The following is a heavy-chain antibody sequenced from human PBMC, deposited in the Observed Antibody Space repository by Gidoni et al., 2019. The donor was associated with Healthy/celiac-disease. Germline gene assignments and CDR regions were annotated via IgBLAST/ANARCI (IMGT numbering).Heavy chain of an antibody. CDR1: GGSISSSSYY. CDR3: AQHIRGYVGWFDP. CDR2: IYYSGST. Sequence: QLQLQESGPGPVKPSETLSLTCTVPGGSISSSSYYWGWIRQPPGKGLEWIGSIYYSGSTYYNPSLKSRVTISVDTSKNQFSLKLSSVTAADTAVYYCAQHIRGYVGWFDPWGQGTLVTVSS. J-gene: IGHJ5*02. D-gene: IGHD6-25*01. V-gene: IGHV4-39*01.